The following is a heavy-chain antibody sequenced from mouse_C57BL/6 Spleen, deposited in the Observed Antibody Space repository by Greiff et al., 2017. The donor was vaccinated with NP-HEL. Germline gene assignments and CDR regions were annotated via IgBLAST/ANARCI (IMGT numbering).Heavy chain of an antibody. CDR1: GFTFSSYA. J-gene: IGHJ2*01. CDR2: ISDGGSYT. Sequence: EVKVVESGGGLVKPGGSLKLSCAASGFTFSSYAMSWVRQTPEKRLEWVATISDGGSYTYYPDNVKGRFTISRDNAKNNLYLQMSHLKSEDTAMYYCARGSNNFDYWGQGTTLTVSS. V-gene: IGHV5-4*03. CDR3: ARGSNNFDY. D-gene: IGHD2-5*01.